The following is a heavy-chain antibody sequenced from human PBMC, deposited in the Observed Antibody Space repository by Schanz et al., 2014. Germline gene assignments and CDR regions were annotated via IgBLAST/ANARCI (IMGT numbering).Heavy chain of an antibody. Sequence: QVHLVESGGGVVQPGRSLRLSCAASGFTFSSYGMHWVRQAPGKGLEWVAIISLDGSNQYYADSVKGRFTISRDNSKNTLYLQMNSLRVEDTAVYYCARDIGADTAMGNWGQGTLVTVSS. D-gene: IGHD5-18*01. J-gene: IGHJ4*02. V-gene: IGHV3-30*03. CDR1: GFTFSSYG. CDR2: ISLDGSNQ. CDR3: ARDIGADTAMGN.